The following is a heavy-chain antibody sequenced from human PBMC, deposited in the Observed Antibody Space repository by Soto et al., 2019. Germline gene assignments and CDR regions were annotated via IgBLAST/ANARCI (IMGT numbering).Heavy chain of an antibody. J-gene: IGHJ5*02. CDR2: IVPVFGRP. D-gene: IGHD3-16*01. CDR3: ARGAYSKTYNRFDP. CDR1: GGSFSNFG. V-gene: IGHV1-18*04. Sequence: ASVKVSCKASGGSFSNFGISWVRQAPGQGLEWMGGIVPVFGRPNYAQKLQGRVTMTTDTSTSTAYMELRSLRSDDTAVYYCARGAYSKTYNRFDPWGQGTLVTVSS.